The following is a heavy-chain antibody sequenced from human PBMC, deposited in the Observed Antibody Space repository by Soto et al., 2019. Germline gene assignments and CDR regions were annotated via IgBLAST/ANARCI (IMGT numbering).Heavy chain of an antibody. V-gene: IGHV4-30-4*01. Sequence: SETLSLTCTVSGGSISSGDYYWSLIRQPPGKGLEWIAYVYYTGGSYYNPSLKSRATISVDTSKNQFSLKVSSVTATETAVYYCARDYRSGYDNWGQGSLVTVS. J-gene: IGHJ4*02. CDR2: VYYTGGS. CDR1: GGSISSGDYY. D-gene: IGHD6-19*01. CDR3: ARDYRSGYDN.